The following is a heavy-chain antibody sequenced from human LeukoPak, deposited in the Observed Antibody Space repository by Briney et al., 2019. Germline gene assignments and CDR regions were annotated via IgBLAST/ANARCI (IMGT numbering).Heavy chain of an antibody. CDR3: XRXXLXEHNDGXXYHYYMDV. J-gene: IGHJ6*03. CDR1: GYSISSGYH. D-gene: IGHD5-24*01. V-gene: IGHV4-38-2*01. Sequence: PSETLSLTCAVSGYSISSGYHWGWVRQAPGKGLEWIGSIYRSGSGSAYYNPSLQSRVTISIDTSKNQFSMNMRSVTAADTAVYYXXRXXLXEHNDGXXYHYYMDVWGKGTTVTVAS. CDR2: IYRSGSGSA.